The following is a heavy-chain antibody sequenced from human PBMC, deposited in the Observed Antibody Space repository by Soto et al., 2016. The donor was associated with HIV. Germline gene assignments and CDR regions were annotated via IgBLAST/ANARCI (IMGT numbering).Heavy chain of an antibody. Sequence: QVQLVQSGAEVKKPGASVKVSCKASGYTFITYGISWVRQAPGQGLEWMGWISAYNGNTKYAQKFQGRVTMTTDTSTTTSYMELRNLRSDDTAVYYCARDRTLKVVAPGYWGQGTLVTVSS. CDR2: ISAYNGNT. J-gene: IGHJ4*02. D-gene: IGHD2-21*01. CDR3: ARDRTLKVVAPGY. V-gene: IGHV1-18*01. CDR1: GYTFITYG.